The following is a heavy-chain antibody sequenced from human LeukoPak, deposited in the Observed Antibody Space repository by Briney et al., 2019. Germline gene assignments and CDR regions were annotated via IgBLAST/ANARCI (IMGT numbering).Heavy chain of an antibody. V-gene: IGHV3-9*01. J-gene: IGHJ3*02. CDR2: ISWNSGSI. D-gene: IGHD5-18*01. CDR1: GFTFDDYA. CDR3: AKEIPLTAMVTLGAFDI. Sequence: PGRSLRLSCAASGFTFDDYAMHWVRQAPGKGLEWVSGISWNSGSIGYADSVKGRFTISRDNAKNSLYLQMNSLRAEDTALYYCAKEIPLTAMVTLGAFDIWGQGTMVTVSS.